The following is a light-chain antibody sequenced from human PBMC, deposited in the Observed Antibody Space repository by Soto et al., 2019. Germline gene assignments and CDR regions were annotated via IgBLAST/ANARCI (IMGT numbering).Light chain of an antibody. J-gene: IGKJ1*01. V-gene: IGKV3-11*01. Sequence: EIVLTQSPATLSLSPGERATLSCRASQSVSSYLAWYQQKPGQAPRLLIYDASNRATGIPARFSGSGSGTDFTLTISSLEPEDFAVYHCQQYGSPPKTFGQGTKVDIK. CDR2: DAS. CDR3: QQYGSPPKT. CDR1: QSVSSY.